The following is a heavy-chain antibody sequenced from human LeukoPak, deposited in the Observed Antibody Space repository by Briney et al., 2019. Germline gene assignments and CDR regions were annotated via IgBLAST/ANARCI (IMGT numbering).Heavy chain of an antibody. V-gene: IGHV1-18*01. CDR3: ARDNSVRDEAWWFNP. Sequence: ASVKVSCKTSGYTFTSYGINWVRQAPGQGLEWMAWISAFNGNTNYAQNIQGRVTMTTDTSTSTAYMELRSLRSEDTAVYYCARDNSVRDEAWWFNPWGQGTLVTVSS. CDR1: GYTFTSYG. J-gene: IGHJ5*02. D-gene: IGHD5-24*01. CDR2: ISAFNGNT.